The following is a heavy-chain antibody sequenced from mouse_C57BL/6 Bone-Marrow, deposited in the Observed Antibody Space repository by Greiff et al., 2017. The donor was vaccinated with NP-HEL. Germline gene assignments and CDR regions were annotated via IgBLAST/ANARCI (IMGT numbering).Heavy chain of an antibody. CDR1: GFSLTSYG. V-gene: IGHV2-2*01. J-gene: IGHJ2*01. CDR3: ASYYSNVFDY. Sequence: QVQLKESGPGLVQPSQSLSITCTVSGFSLTSYGVHWVRQSPGKGLEWLGVIWSGGSTDYNAAFISRLSISKDNSKSQVFFKMNSLQADDTAIYYCASYYSNVFDYWGQGTTLTVSS. CDR2: IWSGGST. D-gene: IGHD2-5*01.